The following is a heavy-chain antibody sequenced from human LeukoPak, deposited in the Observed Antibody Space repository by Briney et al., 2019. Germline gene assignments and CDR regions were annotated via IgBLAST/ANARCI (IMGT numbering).Heavy chain of an antibody. D-gene: IGHD3-22*01. J-gene: IGHJ4*02. CDR2: ISSSSSYI. CDR3: ARDLDDSSQDFDY. CDR1: GFTFRSYS. V-gene: IGHV3-21*01. Sequence: GGSLRLSCAASGFTFRSYSMNWVRQAPGKGLEWVSSISSSSSYIYYADSVKGRFTISRDNAKNSLYLQMNSLRAEDTAVYYCARDLDDSSQDFDYWGQGTLVTVSS.